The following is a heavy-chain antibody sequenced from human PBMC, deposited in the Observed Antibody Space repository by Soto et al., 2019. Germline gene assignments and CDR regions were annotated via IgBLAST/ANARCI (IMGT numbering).Heavy chain of an antibody. D-gene: IGHD3-22*01. CDR1: GSTFTSYC. V-gene: IGHV1-18*01. J-gene: IGHJ3*02. Sequence: GASVNVPCKTAGSTFTSYCVSWVRQAPGHGREWMGWISAYNGNTNYAQKLQGRVTMTTDTSTSTAYMELRSLRSDDTAVYYCISGYGAFDIWGQGTMVTVSS. CDR3: ISGYGAFDI. CDR2: ISAYNGNT.